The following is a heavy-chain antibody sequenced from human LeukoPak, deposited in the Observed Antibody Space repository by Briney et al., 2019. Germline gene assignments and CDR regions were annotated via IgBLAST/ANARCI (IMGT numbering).Heavy chain of an antibody. CDR1: GGSVSTYY. CDR3: ARDGITGTPHFDY. V-gene: IGHV4-59*02. J-gene: IGHJ4*02. CDR2: IHYSGSS. D-gene: IGHD1-20*01. Sequence: SETLSLTCTVSGGSVSTYYWNWIRQPPGKGLEWIGYIHYSGSSKHNPSLKSRVTISVDTSKKQFSLKLTSVTAADTAVYFCARDGITGTPHFDYWGQGTLVTVSS.